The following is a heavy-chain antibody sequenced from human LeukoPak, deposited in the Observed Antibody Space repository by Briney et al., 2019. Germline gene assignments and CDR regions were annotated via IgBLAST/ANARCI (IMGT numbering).Heavy chain of an antibody. CDR2: ISANGDTT. V-gene: IGHV3-23*01. Sequence: GGSLRLSCAASGFTFSSYVMSWVRQAPGKGLEGVSGISANGDTTKYADSVKGRFTISRDNSKNTVFLQMNSLRADDTAVYYCAKEGRIAAGTGDYFDFWDQGTLVTVSS. CDR3: AKEGRIAAGTGDYFDF. D-gene: IGHD6-13*01. CDR1: GFTFSSYV. J-gene: IGHJ4*02.